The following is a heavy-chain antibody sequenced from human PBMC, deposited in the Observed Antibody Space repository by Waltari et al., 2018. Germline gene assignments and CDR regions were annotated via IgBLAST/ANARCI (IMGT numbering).Heavy chain of an antibody. CDR1: GFTFSSYS. V-gene: IGHV3-21*01. CDR3: ARVGYSSGGGQSY. Sequence: EVQLVESGGGLVKPGGSLRLSCAASGFTFSSYSMNWVRQAPGKGLEWVSSISRSSSYIYYADSVKGRFTISRDNAKNSLYLQMNSLRAEDTAVYYCARVGYSSGGGQSYWGQGTLVTVSS. CDR2: ISRSSSYI. J-gene: IGHJ4*02. D-gene: IGHD6-19*01.